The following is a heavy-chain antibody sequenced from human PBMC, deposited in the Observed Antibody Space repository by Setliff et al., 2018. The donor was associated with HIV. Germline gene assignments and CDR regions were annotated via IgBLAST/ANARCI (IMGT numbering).Heavy chain of an antibody. J-gene: IGHJ3*02. CDR1: GGSISSSSYY. D-gene: IGHD2-8*01. CDR2: IYYSGST. V-gene: IGHV4-39*01. Sequence: SETLSLTCTVSGGSISSSSYYWGWIRQPPGKGLEWIGSIYYSGSTYYNPSLKSRVTISVDTSKNQFSLKLTSVTAADTAVYYCARHHVKYTDCPSGMCYWDAFDIWGQGTMVTV. CDR3: ARHHVKYTDCPSGMCYWDAFDI.